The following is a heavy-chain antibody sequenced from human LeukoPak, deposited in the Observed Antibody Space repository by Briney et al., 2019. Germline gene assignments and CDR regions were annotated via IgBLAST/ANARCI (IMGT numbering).Heavy chain of an antibody. D-gene: IGHD6-13*01. CDR2: INPNSGGT. CDR3: ARDPGIAATGTYYFDY. V-gene: IGHV1-2*02. J-gene: IGHJ4*02. Sequence: GASVKVSCKASGYSFTGYYMHWVRQAPGQGLEWMGWINPNSGGTNFAQKFQGRVTMTRDTSISTAYMELSRLRSDDTAVYYCARDPGIAATGTYYFDYWGQGTLVTVSS. CDR1: GYSFTGYY.